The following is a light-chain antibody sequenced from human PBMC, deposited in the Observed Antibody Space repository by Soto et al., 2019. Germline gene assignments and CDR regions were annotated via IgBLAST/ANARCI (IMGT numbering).Light chain of an antibody. J-gene: IGLJ1*01. Sequence: QSALTQPASVSGSPGQSITISCTGTSSDVGGYNHVSWYQQHPGKAPKLMIYEVSNRPSGVSNRFSGSKSGNTASLTISGLQAEYEADYNCCSYTSSSIDYVFGTGTKLTVL. V-gene: IGLV2-14*01. CDR2: EVS. CDR1: SSDVGGYNH. CDR3: CSYTSSSIDYV.